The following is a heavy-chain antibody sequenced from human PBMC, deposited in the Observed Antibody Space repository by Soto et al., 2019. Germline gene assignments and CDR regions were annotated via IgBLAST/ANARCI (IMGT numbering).Heavy chain of an antibody. CDR1: GGSISSSDDC. CDR2: ISSGVTT. CDR3: ATSSVSRLLNNWYFDL. J-gene: IGHJ2*01. Sequence: TSATRSLTWPVAGGSISSSDDCWGWVRQPPGKGLEWIGSISSGVTTYYNPPLKSRLTISIDTYTNQFSLQLSSVTAADTAVYYCATSSVSRLLNNWYFDLWGVAPRS. V-gene: IGHV4-39*01. D-gene: IGHD6-6*01.